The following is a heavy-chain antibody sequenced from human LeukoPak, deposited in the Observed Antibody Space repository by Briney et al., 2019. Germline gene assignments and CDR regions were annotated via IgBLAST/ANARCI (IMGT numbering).Heavy chain of an antibody. CDR2: IFPGDYDT. CDR1: GYIFRYYW. Sequence: GESLKISCQTSGYIFRYYWLGWVRQMPGKGLEWMGVIFPGDYDTKCSPSFEGQVTFSADTSSSTAYLQWSSLKASDTAVYYCARLEVGWQLLPFDSWGQGTLVTVSS. CDR3: ARLEVGWQLLPFDS. D-gene: IGHD1-1*01. J-gene: IGHJ4*02. V-gene: IGHV5-51*01.